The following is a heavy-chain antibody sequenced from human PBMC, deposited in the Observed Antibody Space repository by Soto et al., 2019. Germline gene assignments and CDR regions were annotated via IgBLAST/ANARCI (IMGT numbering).Heavy chain of an antibody. D-gene: IGHD2-15*01. CDR1: GFTFSSYG. Sequence: QVQLVESGGGVVQPGRSLRLSCAASGFTFSSYGMHWVRQAPGKGLEWVAVISYDGSNKYYADSVKGRFTISRDNSKNTLYLQMNSLRAEDTAVYYCAKDRQYCSGGSCYSYGMDVWGQGTTVTVSS. CDR2: ISYDGSNK. J-gene: IGHJ6*02. CDR3: AKDRQYCSGGSCYSYGMDV. V-gene: IGHV3-30*18.